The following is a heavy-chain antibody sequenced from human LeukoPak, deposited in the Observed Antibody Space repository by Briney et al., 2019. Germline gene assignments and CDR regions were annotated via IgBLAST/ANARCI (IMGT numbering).Heavy chain of an antibody. D-gene: IGHD6-13*01. CDR1: GXSISSYY. Sequence: SETLSLTCTVSGXSISSYYWNWIRQPPGKGLEWIGYINYIRTTDYNPSLKSRVTISLDTSKNRFSLKLSSDTAADTAMYYCARSYSSSDHYYYYGMDVWGQGTTVTVSS. CDR2: INYIRTT. CDR3: ARSYSSSDHYYYYGMDV. V-gene: IGHV4-59*08. J-gene: IGHJ6*02.